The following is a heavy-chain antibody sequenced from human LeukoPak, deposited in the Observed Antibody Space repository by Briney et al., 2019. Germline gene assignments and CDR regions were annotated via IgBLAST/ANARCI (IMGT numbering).Heavy chain of an antibody. CDR1: GGSFSGYY. CDR2: INHSGSI. CDR3: ARLVATVDY. D-gene: IGHD5-12*01. J-gene: IGHJ4*02. Sequence: SETLSLTCAVYGGSFSGYYWSWIRQPPGKGLEWIGEINHSGSINYNPSLKSRVTISVDTSKNQFSLKLSSVTAADTAVYYCARLVATVDYWGQGTLVTVSS. V-gene: IGHV4-34*01.